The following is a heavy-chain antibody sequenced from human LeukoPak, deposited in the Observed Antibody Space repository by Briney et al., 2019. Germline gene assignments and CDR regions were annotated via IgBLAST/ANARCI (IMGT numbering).Heavy chain of an antibody. CDR3: ASIAAAGYNWFDP. CDR1: GFTFSSYW. Sequence: GGSLRLSYAASGFTFSSYWMHWVRQAPGKGLVWVSRINSDGSSTSYADSVKRRFTISRDNAKNTLYLQMNSLRAEDTAVYYCASIAAAGYNWFDPWGQGTLVTVSS. CDR2: INSDGSST. J-gene: IGHJ5*02. D-gene: IGHD6-13*01. V-gene: IGHV3-74*01.